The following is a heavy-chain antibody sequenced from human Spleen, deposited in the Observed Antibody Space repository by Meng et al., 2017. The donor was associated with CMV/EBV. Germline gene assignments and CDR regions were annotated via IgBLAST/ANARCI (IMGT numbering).Heavy chain of an antibody. CDR2: INSDGSST. J-gene: IGHJ5*02. Sequence: CTFRSYGMDWVRRAPGKGLVWGERINSDGSSTSYADSVKGRFTISRDNAKNRLYLQMNSLRAEDTAVYYCARDSRARARVAKNWFDPWGQGTLVTVSS. D-gene: IGHD2-15*01. CDR1: CTFRSYG. CDR3: ARDSRARARVAKNWFDP. V-gene: IGHV3-74*01.